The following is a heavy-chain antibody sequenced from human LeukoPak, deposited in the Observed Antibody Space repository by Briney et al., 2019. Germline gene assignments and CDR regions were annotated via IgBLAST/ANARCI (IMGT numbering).Heavy chain of an antibody. Sequence: PSETLSLTCTVSGGSISSYYWSWIRQPAGKGLEWIGRIYTSGSTNYNPSLKSRVTMSVDTSKNQFSLKLSSVTAADTAVYYCAMGSGSYYDNWLDPWGQGTVVTVSS. CDR3: AMGSGSYYDNWLDP. J-gene: IGHJ5*02. D-gene: IGHD3-10*01. V-gene: IGHV4-4*07. CDR2: IYTSGST. CDR1: GGSISSYY.